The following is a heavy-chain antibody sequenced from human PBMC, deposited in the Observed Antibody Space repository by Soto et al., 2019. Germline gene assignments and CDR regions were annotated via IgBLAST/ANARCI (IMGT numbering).Heavy chain of an antibody. CDR3: AREAPFDY. CDR2: IIPILGIA. Sequence: SVQVSCKASGGTFRSYTISWVRQVPGQGLEWMGRIIPILGIANYAQKFQGRVTITADKSTSTAYMELSSLRSEDTAVYYCAREAPFDYWGQGTLVTVSS. CDR1: GGTFRSYT. V-gene: IGHV1-69*04. J-gene: IGHJ4*02.